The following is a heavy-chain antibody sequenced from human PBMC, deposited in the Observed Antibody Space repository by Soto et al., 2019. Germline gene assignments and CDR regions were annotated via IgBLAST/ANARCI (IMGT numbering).Heavy chain of an antibody. CDR1: GGTFSSYT. CDR3: APSLGYCSGGSCPVVDL. CDR2: IIPILGIA. D-gene: IGHD2-15*01. V-gene: IGHV1-69*02. J-gene: IGHJ2*01. Sequence: SVKVSCKASGGTFSSYTISWVRQAPGQGLEWMGRIIPILGIANYAQKFQGRVTITADKSTSTAYMELSSLRSEDTAVYYCAPSLGYCSGGSCPVVDLWGRGTLVTVS.